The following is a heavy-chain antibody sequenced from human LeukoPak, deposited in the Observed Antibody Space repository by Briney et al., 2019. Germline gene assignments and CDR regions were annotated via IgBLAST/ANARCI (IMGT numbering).Heavy chain of an antibody. CDR1: GFTFSSYE. CDR2: ISSSGSTI. V-gene: IGHV3-48*03. CDR3: ARGWKYYFDY. J-gene: IGHJ4*02. Sequence: GGSLRLSCAASGFTFSSYEMNWVRQAPGKGLEWVSYISSSGSTIYYADSVKGRFTISRDNAKNSLCLQMNSLRAEDTAVYYCARGWKYYFDYRGQGTLVTVSS. D-gene: IGHD1-1*01.